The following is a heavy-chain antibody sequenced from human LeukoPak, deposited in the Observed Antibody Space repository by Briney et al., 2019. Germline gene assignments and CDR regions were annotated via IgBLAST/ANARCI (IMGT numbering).Heavy chain of an antibody. CDR2: IYYSGST. Sequence: SETLSLTCTVSGGSISNHYWSWIRQPPGKGLEWIGYIYYSGSTNYNPSLKSRVTISVDTSKNQFSLKLSSVTAADTAVYYCARESPDYYDSSGYYFDYWGQGTLVTVSS. CDR3: ARESPDYYDSSGYYFDY. V-gene: IGHV4-59*11. D-gene: IGHD3-22*01. CDR1: GGSISNHY. J-gene: IGHJ4*02.